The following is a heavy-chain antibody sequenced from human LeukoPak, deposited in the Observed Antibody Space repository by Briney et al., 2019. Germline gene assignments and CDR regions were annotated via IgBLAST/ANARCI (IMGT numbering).Heavy chain of an antibody. CDR1: GGSISSYY. J-gene: IGHJ4*02. CDR2: IYYSGST. CDR3: ARYSSSWHDY. D-gene: IGHD6-13*01. Sequence: SETLSLTCTVSGGSISSYYWSWIRQPPGKGLEWIGYIYYSGSTNYNPSLKSRVTISVDTSKNQFSLKLSSVTAAYTAVYYCARYSSSWHDYWGQGTLVTVSS. V-gene: IGHV4-59*01.